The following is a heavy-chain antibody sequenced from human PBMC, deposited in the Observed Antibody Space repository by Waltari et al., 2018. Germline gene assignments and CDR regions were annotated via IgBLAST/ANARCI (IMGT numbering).Heavy chain of an antibody. J-gene: IGHJ4*02. CDR2: IYHSGST. D-gene: IGHD1-20*01. CDR3: ARLAYT. Sequence: QVQLQESGPGLVKPSETLSLTCAVSGYSISSGYYWGWIRQPPGKGLEWIGSIYHSGSTYYNPSLKSRVTIAVDTSKNQFSLKLSSVTAADTAVYYCARLAYTWGQGTLVTVSS. CDR1: GYSISSGYY. V-gene: IGHV4-38-2*01.